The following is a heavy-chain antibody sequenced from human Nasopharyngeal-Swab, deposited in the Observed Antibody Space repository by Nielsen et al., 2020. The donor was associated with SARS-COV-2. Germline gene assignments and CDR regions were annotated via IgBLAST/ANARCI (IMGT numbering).Heavy chain of an antibody. D-gene: IGHD1-26*01. CDR1: GFTFSSYE. CDR2: ISGSGSTI. J-gene: IGHJ4*02. CDR3: ARDPFLGAVTGFDY. V-gene: IGHV3-48*03. Sequence: GESLKISCAASGFTFSSYEMNWVRQAPGKGLEWVSYISGSGSTIYYADSVKGRFTISRDNAKNSLYLQMNSLRAEDTAVYYCARDPFLGAVTGFDYWGQGTLVTVSS.